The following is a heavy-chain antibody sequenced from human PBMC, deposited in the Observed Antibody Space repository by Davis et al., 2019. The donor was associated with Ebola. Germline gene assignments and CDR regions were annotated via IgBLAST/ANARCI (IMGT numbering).Heavy chain of an antibody. CDR1: GYTFTDYY. D-gene: IGHD2-2*03. Sequence: SVKVSCKASGYTFTDYYIHWVRQAPGQGLEWMGGIIPILGIANYAQKFQGRVTITADESTSTAYMELSSLRSEDTAVYYCASAPAPGYCSSTSCYLWDYWGQGTLVTVSS. CDR2: IIPILGIA. J-gene: IGHJ4*02. V-gene: IGHV1-69*10. CDR3: ASAPAPGYCSSTSCYLWDY.